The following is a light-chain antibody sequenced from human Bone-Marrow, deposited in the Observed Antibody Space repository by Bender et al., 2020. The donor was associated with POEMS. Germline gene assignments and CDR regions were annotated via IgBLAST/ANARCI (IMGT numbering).Light chain of an antibody. CDR1: SSDVG. CDR2: EGT. CDR3: CSYAGNFVI. Sequence: QSALTQPASVSGSPGQSITISCTGISSDVGVSWHQQHPGKAPRLLIYEGTKRPSGVSNRFSGPKSDNTASLTISGLQAADEADYFCCSYAGNFVIFGGGTKLTVL. V-gene: IGLV2-23*01. J-gene: IGLJ2*01.